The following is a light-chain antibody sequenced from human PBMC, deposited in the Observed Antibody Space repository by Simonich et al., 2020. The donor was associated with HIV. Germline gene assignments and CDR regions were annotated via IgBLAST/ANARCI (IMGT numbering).Light chain of an antibody. V-gene: IGKV1-8*01. CDR2: AAS. CDR3: QQYYSYPRT. J-gene: IGKJ1*01. CDR1: QGISSY. Sequence: AIRMTQSPSSLSASTGNIVTITCRASQGISSYLAWYQQKPGKAPKLLIYAASTLQSWVPSRFSGSGSGTDFTLTISCLQSEDFATYYCQQYYSYPRTFGQGTKVEIK.